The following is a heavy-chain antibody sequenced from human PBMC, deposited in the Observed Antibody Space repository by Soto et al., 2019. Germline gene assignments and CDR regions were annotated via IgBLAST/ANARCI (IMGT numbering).Heavy chain of an antibody. CDR1: GYTFTQFP. CDR2: IHTGSGNT. D-gene: IGHD3-3*01. J-gene: IGHJ3*01. CDR3: RRDPTTFWCGQKTDGLDV. V-gene: IGHV1-3*04. Sequence: QVRLVQSGAEVAKPGASVKVSCRASGYTFTQFPIYWVRLAPGQRLEWLGWIHTGSGNTKVSQRFQDRVTITRDTSSTTTSLELSRLTSEDTAIYFCRRDPTTFWCGQKTDGLDVWGQGTIVTVSS.